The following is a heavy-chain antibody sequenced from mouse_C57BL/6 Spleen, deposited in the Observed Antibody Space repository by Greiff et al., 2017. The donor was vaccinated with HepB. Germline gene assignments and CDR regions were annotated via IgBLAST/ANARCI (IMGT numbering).Heavy chain of an antibody. D-gene: IGHD3-3*01. J-gene: IGHJ4*01. V-gene: IGHV1-59*01. CDR2: IDPSDSYT. CDR3: ARRGGRDYYAMDY. Sequence: QVQLQQPGAELVRPGTSVKLSCKASGYTFTSYWMHWVKQRPGQGLEWIGVIDPSDSYTNYNQKFKGKATLTVDTSSSTAYMQLSSLTSEDSAVYYCARRGGRDYYAMDYWGQGTSVTVSS. CDR1: GYTFTSYW.